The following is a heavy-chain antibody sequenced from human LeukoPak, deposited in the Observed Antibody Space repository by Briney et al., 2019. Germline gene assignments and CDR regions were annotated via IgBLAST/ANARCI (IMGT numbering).Heavy chain of an antibody. CDR2: INHSGST. CDR3: ARHQRWYNSGWHFDY. D-gene: IGHD6-19*01. Sequence: SETLSLTCAVYGGSFSGYYWRWIRQPPGKGLEWIGEINHSGSTNYNPSLKSRVTISVDTSKNQFSLKLSSVTAADTAVYYCARHQRWYNSGWHFDYWGQGTLVTVSS. CDR1: GGSFSGYY. V-gene: IGHV4-34*01. J-gene: IGHJ4*02.